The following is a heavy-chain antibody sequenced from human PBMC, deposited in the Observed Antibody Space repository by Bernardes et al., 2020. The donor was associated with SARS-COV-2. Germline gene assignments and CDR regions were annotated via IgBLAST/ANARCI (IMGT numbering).Heavy chain of an antibody. CDR3: ARNYNGLGV. J-gene: IGHJ3*01. V-gene: IGHV1-3*04. CDR1: GYIFSDYQ. CDR2: INTGNGDT. Sequence: ASVKVSCKASGYIFSDYQIYWVRQAPGQSLEWVGWINTGNGDTIYSRKFQGRVTITRDTSASTAYMELTSLRSEDTAVFYCARNYNGLGVWGQGTKVTVSS. D-gene: IGHD2-8*01.